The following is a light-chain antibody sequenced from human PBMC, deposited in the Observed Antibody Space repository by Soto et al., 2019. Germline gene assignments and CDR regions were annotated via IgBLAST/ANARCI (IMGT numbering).Light chain of an antibody. CDR1: SSDIGDYNY. J-gene: IGLJ1*01. V-gene: IGLV2-14*01. Sequence: QSVLPQPASVSGSPGQSITISCTGTSSDIGDYNYVSWYQQRPEKAPELMIYGVNNRPPGVSNRLSGSKSGNTASLTISGLQAEDEADYYCSSYTSSITYVFGTGTKVTVL. CDR2: GVN. CDR3: SSYTSSITYV.